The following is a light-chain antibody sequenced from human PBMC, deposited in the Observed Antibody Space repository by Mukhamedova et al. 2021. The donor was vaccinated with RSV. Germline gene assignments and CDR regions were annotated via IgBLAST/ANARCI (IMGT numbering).Light chain of an antibody. CDR2: DAF. CDR3: QQSFIIPLT. J-gene: IGKJ4*01. Sequence: WYQRRVHGKAPKLLIYDAFTLQSGVPSRFSGSGSGTDFTLTISSLQPQDFATYYCQQSFIIPLTFGGGTKVEIK. V-gene: IGKV1-39*01.